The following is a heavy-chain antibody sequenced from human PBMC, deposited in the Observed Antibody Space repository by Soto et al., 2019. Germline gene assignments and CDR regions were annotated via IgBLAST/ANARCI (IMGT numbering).Heavy chain of an antibody. CDR1: GFSLSTSGVG. J-gene: IGHJ4*02. CDR2: IYWDDDK. V-gene: IGHV2-5*02. CDR3: AHRGSDRPFDY. Sequence: QITLKESGPTLVKPTQTLTLTCTFSGFSLSTSGVGVGWIRQPPGKALEWLALIYWDDDKRYSPSLKSRLTITKDNSKTQVVLTITNMDPVDTATYYCAHRGSDRPFDYWGQGTLVTVSS.